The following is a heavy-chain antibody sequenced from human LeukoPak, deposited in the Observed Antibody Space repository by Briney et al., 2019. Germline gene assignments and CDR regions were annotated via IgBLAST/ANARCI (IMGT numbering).Heavy chain of an antibody. CDR2: ISTSSRYI. CDR1: GFTLSTFD. D-gene: IGHD2-2*01. V-gene: IGHV3-21*01. Sequence: PGGSLRLSCAASGFTLSTFDMNWVRQAPGKGLEWVSSISTSSRYIYYRDSAKGRFTISRDDAKNSLYLQMNSLRVEDTAVYYCARADCSGSTCYLRRSWFDPWGQGTLVTVSS. J-gene: IGHJ5*02. CDR3: ARADCSGSTCYLRRSWFDP.